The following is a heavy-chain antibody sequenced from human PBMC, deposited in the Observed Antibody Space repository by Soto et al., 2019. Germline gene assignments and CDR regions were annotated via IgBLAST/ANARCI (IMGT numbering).Heavy chain of an antibody. CDR2: LYDVDGS. D-gene: IGHD1-1*01. V-gene: IGHV3-53*01. J-gene: IGHJ3*01. CDR1: GLTISGKKY. Sequence: DVQLVESGGGLIQPGESLRLSCAAFGLTISGKKYVAWVRQPPGKGLEWVSGLYDVDGSFYADSVRGRFTTSSDSSKTTVYLQMNDLRPDDTAVYYCATWHEREHAYDVWGQGTTVTVSS. CDR3: ATWHEREHAYDV.